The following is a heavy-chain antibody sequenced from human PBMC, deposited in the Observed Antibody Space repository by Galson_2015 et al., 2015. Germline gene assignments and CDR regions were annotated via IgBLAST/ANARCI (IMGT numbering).Heavy chain of an antibody. Sequence: SLRLSCAASGFTVSSNYMSWVRQAPGKGLEWVSVIYSGGSTYYADSVKGRFTISRDNSKNTLYLQMNSLRAEDTAVYYCARDLGIAVAAHKGGLGYWGQGTLVTVSS. CDR2: IYSGGST. D-gene: IGHD6-19*01. CDR3: ARDLGIAVAAHKGGLGY. J-gene: IGHJ4*02. V-gene: IGHV3-53*01. CDR1: GFTVSSNY.